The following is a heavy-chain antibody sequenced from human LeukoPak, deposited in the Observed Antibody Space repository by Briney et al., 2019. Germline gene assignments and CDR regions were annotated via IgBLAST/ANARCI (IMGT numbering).Heavy chain of an antibody. J-gene: IGHJ3*02. CDR1: GGSISSSSYY. CDR2: IYYSGST. D-gene: IGHD2-2*02. CDR3: ASVHCSSTSCYIPLGAFDI. V-gene: IGHV4-39*01. Sequence: SETLSLTCTVSGGSISSSSYYWGWIRQPPGKGLEWIGSIYYSGSTYYNPSLKSRVTISVDTSKNQFSLKLSSVTAADTAVYYCASVHCSSTSCYIPLGAFDIWGQGTMVTVSS.